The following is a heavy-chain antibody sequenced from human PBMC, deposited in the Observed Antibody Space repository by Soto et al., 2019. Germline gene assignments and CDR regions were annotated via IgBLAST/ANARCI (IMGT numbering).Heavy chain of an antibody. D-gene: IGHD3-16*02. Sequence: QVQLQESGPGLVKPSQTLSLTCTVSGGSISSGDYYWSWIRQPPGKGLEWIGYIYYSGSTYYNPSLKSRVTISVDPSKNQFSLKLSSVTAADTAVYYCAASSDYVWGSYRSIDYWGQGTLVTVSS. CDR1: GGSISSGDYY. J-gene: IGHJ4*02. CDR2: IYYSGST. CDR3: AASSDYVWGSYRSIDY. V-gene: IGHV4-30-4*01.